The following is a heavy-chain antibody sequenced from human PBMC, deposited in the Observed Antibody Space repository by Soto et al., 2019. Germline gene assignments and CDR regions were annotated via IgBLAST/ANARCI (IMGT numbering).Heavy chain of an antibody. V-gene: IGHV4-4*02. D-gene: IGHD4-17*01. CDR3: ARGSTTVVPPNWFVP. J-gene: IGHJ5*02. Sequence: QVQLQESGPGLVKSSETLFLTCAVSGGSITSNNLWSWIRHPPGQGLEWLGEIYHSGSANYNPSLRSRITRPVDKSKRQISLKLNSVAAADAAVYYCARGSTTVVPPNWFVPWGQGTLVTASS. CDR2: IYHSGSA. CDR1: GGSITSNNL.